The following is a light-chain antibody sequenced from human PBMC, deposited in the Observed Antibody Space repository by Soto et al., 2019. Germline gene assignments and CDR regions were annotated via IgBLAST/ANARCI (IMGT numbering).Light chain of an antibody. V-gene: IGLV1-40*01. CDR2: GNK. J-gene: IGLJ2*01. CDR1: SSNIGAGYD. Sequence: QSVLTQPPSVSGAPGQRVTISCTGSSSNIGAGYDVHWYQQLPGTAPKLLIYGNKIRPSGVPDRFAAAKSGSSASLAITGLQAEDESHYYCQSYDSSLSVVVFGGGTKLTVL. CDR3: QSYDSSLSVVV.